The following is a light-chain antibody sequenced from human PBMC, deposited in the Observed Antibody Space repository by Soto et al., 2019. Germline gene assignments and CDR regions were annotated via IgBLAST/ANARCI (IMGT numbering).Light chain of an antibody. CDR3: QSYDSRLGGAWV. Sequence: QSVLTQPPSMSGAPGQRVTISCTGSGSNIGADYDVHWYQQLLGAAPKLLIYGNTNRPSGVPDRFSGSKSGTSASLAITGLQAEDEADYYCQSYDSRLGGAWVFGGGTKVTVL. CDR2: GNT. CDR1: GSNIGADYD. V-gene: IGLV1-40*01. J-gene: IGLJ3*02.